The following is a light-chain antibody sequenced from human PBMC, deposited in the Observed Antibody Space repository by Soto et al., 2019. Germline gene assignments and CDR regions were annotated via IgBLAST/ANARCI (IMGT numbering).Light chain of an antibody. Sequence: EIVMTQSPATLSVSPGERATLSCWASQSVSINLAWYQQKPGQAPRLLIYDTYSRATGIPARFSGSGSGTEFTLPISSLQSEDFAVYYCQKYNNWPPWTFGQGTKVEIK. CDR2: DTY. CDR3: QKYNNWPPWT. J-gene: IGKJ1*01. CDR1: QSVSIN. V-gene: IGKV3-15*01.